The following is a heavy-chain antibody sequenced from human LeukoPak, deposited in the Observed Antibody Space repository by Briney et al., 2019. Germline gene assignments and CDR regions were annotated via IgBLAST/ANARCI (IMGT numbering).Heavy chain of an antibody. CDR1: GGSFSGYY. CDR3: ARQDDWFDP. CDR2: INHSGST. J-gene: IGHJ5*02. V-gene: IGHV4-34*01. Sequence: SETLSLTCAVYGGSFSGYYWSWIRQPPGKGLEWIGEINHSGSTNYNPSLKSRVTISVDTSKKQFSLKLSSVTAADTAVYYCARQDDWFDPWGLGMLVTVSS. D-gene: IGHD2-15*01.